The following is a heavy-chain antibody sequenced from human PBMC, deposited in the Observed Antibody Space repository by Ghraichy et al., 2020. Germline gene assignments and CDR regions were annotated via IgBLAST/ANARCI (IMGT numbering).Heavy chain of an antibody. J-gene: IGHJ4*02. Sequence: SGPTLVKPTQTLTLTCTFSGFSLKTSGVGVGWIRQPPGEALEWLALIYWNDVKRFNTSLKSGMTITKDASRNRVVLTMPNINPVDTGTYYCARGRRLYDATGFYSIIDYWGQGTLITVSA. CDR1: GFSLKTSGVG. CDR3: ARGRRLYDATGFYSIIDY. V-gene: IGHV2-5*01. D-gene: IGHD3-22*01. CDR2: IYWNDVK.